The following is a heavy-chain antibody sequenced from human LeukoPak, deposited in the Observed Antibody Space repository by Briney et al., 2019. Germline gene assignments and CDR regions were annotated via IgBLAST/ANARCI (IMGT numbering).Heavy chain of an antibody. CDR3: AKQLAGSFDY. Sequence: GGSLRLSCAASGFTFSSYGMHWVRQAPGKGLEWVAVISYDGSNKYYADSVKGRFTISRDNSKNTLYLQMNSLRAEDTAVYYCAKQLAGSFDYWGREPWSPSPQ. D-gene: IGHD6-19*01. V-gene: IGHV3-30*18. J-gene: IGHJ4*02. CDR2: ISYDGSNK. CDR1: GFTFSSYG.